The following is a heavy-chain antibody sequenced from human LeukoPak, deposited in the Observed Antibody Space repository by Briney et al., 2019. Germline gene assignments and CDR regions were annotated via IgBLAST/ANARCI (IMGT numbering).Heavy chain of an antibody. CDR1: GFTFSNFG. CDR2: IDASGRNT. Sequence: GGTLRLSCAASGFTFSNFGMAWVRQAPGKGLEWVSAIDASGRNTHYAGSVKGRFSISRDNSKNTLILQMNSLRVEDTAVYYCAKALYDSTGDGYWGRGTLVTISS. J-gene: IGHJ4*02. V-gene: IGHV3-23*01. CDR3: AKALYDSTGDGY. D-gene: IGHD7-27*01.